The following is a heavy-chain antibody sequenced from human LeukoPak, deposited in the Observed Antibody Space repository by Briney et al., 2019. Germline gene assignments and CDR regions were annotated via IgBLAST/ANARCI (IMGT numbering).Heavy chain of an antibody. Sequence: SETLSLTCTVSGVSISSYYWSWIRQPAGKGLEWIGRIYTSGSTNYNPSLKSRVTMSVDTSKSQFSLKLSSVTAADTAVYYCARVPKKGYSGSWVQYFDYWGQGTLVTVSS. CDR1: GVSISSYY. CDR2: IYTSGST. D-gene: IGHD6-13*01. V-gene: IGHV4-4*07. J-gene: IGHJ4*02. CDR3: ARVPKKGYSGSWVQYFDY.